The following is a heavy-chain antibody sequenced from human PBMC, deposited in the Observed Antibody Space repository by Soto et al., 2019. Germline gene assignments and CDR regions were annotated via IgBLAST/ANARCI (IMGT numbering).Heavy chain of an antibody. CDR1: GYTFTSYD. CDR3: ASGYYGSGRGYYMDV. CDR2: MNPNSGNT. V-gene: IGHV1-8*01. J-gene: IGHJ6*03. D-gene: IGHD3-10*01. Sequence: ASVKVSCKASGYTFTSYDINWVRQATGQGLEWMGWMNPNSGNTGYAQKFQGRVTITRNTSISTAYMELSSLRSEDTAVYYCASGYYGSGRGYYMDVWGKGTTVTVSS.